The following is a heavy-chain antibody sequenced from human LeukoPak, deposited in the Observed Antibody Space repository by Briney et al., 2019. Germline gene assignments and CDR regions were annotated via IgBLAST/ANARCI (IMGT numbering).Heavy chain of an antibody. V-gene: IGHV4-61*02. CDR2: IYTSGST. D-gene: IGHD1-26*01. CDR3: ASGLVGATMDY. Sequence: SETLSLTCTVSGGSISSGSYYWSWIRQPAGKGLEWIGRIYTSGSTNYNPSLKSRVTISVDTSKNQFSLKLSSVTAADTAVYYCASGLVGATMDYWGQGTLVTVSS. J-gene: IGHJ4*02. CDR1: GGSISSGSYY.